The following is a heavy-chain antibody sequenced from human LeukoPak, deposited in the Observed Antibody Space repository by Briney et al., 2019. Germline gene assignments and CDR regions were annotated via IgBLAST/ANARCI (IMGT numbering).Heavy chain of an antibody. J-gene: IGHJ6*04. CDR1: GFTFSSYS. CDR2: ISSSSSYI. Sequence: GGSLRLSCAASGFTFSSYSMNWVRQAPGKGLEWVSSISSSSSYIYYADSVKGRFTISRDNAKNSLCLQMNSLRAEDTAVYYCARGVDTAMVLYYYYGMDVWGKGTTVTVSS. CDR3: ARGVDTAMVLYYYYGMDV. D-gene: IGHD5-18*01. V-gene: IGHV3-21*01.